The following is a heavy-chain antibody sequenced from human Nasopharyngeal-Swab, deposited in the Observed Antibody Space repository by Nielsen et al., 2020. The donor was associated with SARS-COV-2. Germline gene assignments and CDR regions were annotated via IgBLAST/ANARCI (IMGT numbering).Heavy chain of an antibody. CDR1: GGSISSGGYY. CDR3: ARGTTVTTFFVYYGMDV. CDR2: IYHSGST. D-gene: IGHD4-17*01. J-gene: IGHJ6*02. V-gene: IGHV4-39*01. Sequence: SETLSLTCAVSGGSISSGGYYWSWIRQPPGKGLEWIGEIYHSGSTNYNPSLKSRITISVDTSKNQFSLSLNPVTAADTAVYYCARGTTVTTFFVYYGMDVWGQGTTVTVSS.